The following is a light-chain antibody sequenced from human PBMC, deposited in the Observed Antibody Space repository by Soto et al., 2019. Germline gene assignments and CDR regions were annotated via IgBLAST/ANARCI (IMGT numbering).Light chain of an antibody. J-gene: IGKJ4*01. CDR2: DAS. CDR3: QQRIDWPLT. CDR1: QSVNNY. Sequence: EIVLTQSPATLSLSPGERASLSCRASQSVNNYLAWYQQTPGQAPRLLIYDASTRATGIPARFSGSGSGTDFTLTISSLQPEDFAVYYCQQRIDWPLTFGGGTKVDIK. V-gene: IGKV3-11*01.